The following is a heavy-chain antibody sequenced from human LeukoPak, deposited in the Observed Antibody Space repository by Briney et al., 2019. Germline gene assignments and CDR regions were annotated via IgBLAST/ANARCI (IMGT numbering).Heavy chain of an antibody. CDR3: AKDRLYDYVWGSYRSDY. Sequence: GGSLRLSCAASGFTFSSYSMNWVRQAPGKGLEWVSSISSSSSYIYYADSVKGRFTISRDNAKNSLYLQMNSLRAEDTAVYYCAKDRLYDYVWGSYRSDYWGQGTLVTVSS. CDR2: ISSSSSYI. J-gene: IGHJ4*02. D-gene: IGHD3-16*02. CDR1: GFTFSSYS. V-gene: IGHV3-21*01.